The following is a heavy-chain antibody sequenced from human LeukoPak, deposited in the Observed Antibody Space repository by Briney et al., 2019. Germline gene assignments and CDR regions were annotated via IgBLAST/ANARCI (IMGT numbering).Heavy chain of an antibody. CDR1: RFTSSSYE. V-gene: IGHV3-48*03. CDR2: ISSSGSTT. J-gene: IGHJ4*02. Sequence: PGRPLRLYYAASRFTSSSYEMNWVRQAPGKGLEWVSYISSSGSTTHYADSVKGRFTIPRDNAKKSLYLQMNSLRAEDTAVYYCARDNYDSSGYYFDWGQGTLVTVSS. D-gene: IGHD3-22*01. CDR3: ARDNYDSSGYYFD.